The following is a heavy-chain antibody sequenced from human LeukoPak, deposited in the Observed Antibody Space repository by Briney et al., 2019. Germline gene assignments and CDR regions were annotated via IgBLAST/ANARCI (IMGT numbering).Heavy chain of an antibody. J-gene: IGHJ4*02. CDR1: GFSFDNYA. CDR3: ARASAGFCTSFPCYGHFDY. D-gene: IGHD2-2*01. V-gene: IGHV3-9*01. CDR2: LSWNSGRI. Sequence: GGSLRLSCVASGFSFDNYAMHWVRQAPGKGLEWVSGLSWNSGRIGYADSVKGRFTISRDSAKRSLYLQMNSLRPEDTALYFCARASAGFCTSFPCYGHFDYWGQGTLVTVSS.